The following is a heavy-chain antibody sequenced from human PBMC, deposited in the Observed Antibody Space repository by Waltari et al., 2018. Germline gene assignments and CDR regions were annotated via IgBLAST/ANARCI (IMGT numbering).Heavy chain of an antibody. J-gene: IGHJ4*02. Sequence: QVQLQQWGAGLLKPSETLSLTCAVYGGSFSGYYWSWIRQPPGKGLEWIGEINHSGSTNYNPSLKIRVTISVDTSKNQCSLKLSSVTAADTAVYYCARRPNYDSSGYYFDSGYFDYWGQGTLVTVSS. CDR3: ARRPNYDSSGYYFDSGYFDY. CDR1: GGSFSGYY. V-gene: IGHV4-34*01. D-gene: IGHD3-22*01. CDR2: INHSGST.